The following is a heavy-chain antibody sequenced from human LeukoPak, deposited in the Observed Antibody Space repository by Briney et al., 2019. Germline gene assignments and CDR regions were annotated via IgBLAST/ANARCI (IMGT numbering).Heavy chain of an antibody. D-gene: IGHD3-10*01. J-gene: IGHJ1*01. CDR1: GGSISSGSYY. V-gene: IGHV4-61*02. CDR3: ARGGGNSLYYGSGSYYNEQEYFQH. CDR2: IYTSGST. Sequence: SQTLSLTCTVSGGSISSGSYYWSWIRQPAGKGLEWIGRIYTSGSTNYNPSLKSRVTISVETSKNQFSLKLSSVTAADTAVYYCARGGGNSLYYGSGSYYNEQEYFQHWGQGTLVTVSS.